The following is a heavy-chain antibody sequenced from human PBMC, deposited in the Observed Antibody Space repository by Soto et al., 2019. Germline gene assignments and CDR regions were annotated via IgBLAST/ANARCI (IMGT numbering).Heavy chain of an antibody. D-gene: IGHD5-12*01. CDR2: ISYDGSNK. V-gene: IGHV3-30*18. CDR1: GFTGSSYG. J-gene: IGHJ3*02. Sequence: PGGSLRLSGAAPGFTGSSYGMHWVRQAPGKGLEWVAVISYDGSNKYYADSVKGRFTISRDNSKNTLYLQMNSLRAEDTAVYYCAKRGYSGYDYSFDIWGQGTMVTVS. CDR3: AKRGYSGYDYSFDI.